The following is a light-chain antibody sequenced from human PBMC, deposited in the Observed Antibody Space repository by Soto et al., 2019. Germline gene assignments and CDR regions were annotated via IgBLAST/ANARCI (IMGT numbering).Light chain of an antibody. CDR1: QSVSSSY. CDR2: GAS. CDR3: QQYGSSPRT. V-gene: IGKV3-20*01. Sequence: EIVLTQSPGTLSLSPGERATLSCRASQSVSSSYLAWYQQKPGQAPRLLIYGASNRATGIPDRCSGSGSGTDFTLTISRLGPEDLAVYYCQQYGSSPRTFGQGTKVEIK. J-gene: IGKJ1*01.